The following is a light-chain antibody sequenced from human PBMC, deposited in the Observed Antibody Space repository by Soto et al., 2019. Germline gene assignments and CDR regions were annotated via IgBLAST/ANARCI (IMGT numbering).Light chain of an antibody. CDR1: SADIGGYNF. CDR3: SSYTSSRTHVV. CDR2: DVS. V-gene: IGLV2-14*03. J-gene: IGLJ2*01. Sequence: QSALTQPASVSGSPGQSITICCTGTSADIGGYNFVSWYQHHPGKAPKLMIYDVSNRPSGVSNRFSGSKSGNTASLTVSGLQAEDEADYYCSSYTSSRTHVVFGGGTKLTVL.